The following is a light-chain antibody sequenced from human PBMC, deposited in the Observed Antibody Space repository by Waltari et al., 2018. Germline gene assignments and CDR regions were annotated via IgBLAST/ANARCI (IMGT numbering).Light chain of an antibody. Sequence: EVGMTQYPATLSVYPGGGATSSYRASHGISTNLAWYQQKPGQSPRLLIYTASTTAAGVPAMFSGSGSGTEFTLTISSLQSEDSAVYYCQQDNNWPPLTFGGGTNVEI. J-gene: IGKJ4*01. CDR3: QQDNNWPPLT. CDR2: TAS. V-gene: IGKV3-15*01. CDR1: HGISTN.